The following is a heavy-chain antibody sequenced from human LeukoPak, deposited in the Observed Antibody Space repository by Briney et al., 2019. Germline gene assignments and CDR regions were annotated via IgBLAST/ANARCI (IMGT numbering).Heavy chain of an antibody. Sequence: GGSLRLSCAASGFTVSSNYMSWVRQAPGKGLEWVSVISGSGGSTYYADSVKGRFTISRDNAKNSLYLQMNSLRAEETAVYYCARVKEAAAFDYWGQGALVTVSS. CDR2: ISGSGGST. D-gene: IGHD6-25*01. J-gene: IGHJ4*02. CDR3: ARVKEAAAFDY. CDR1: GFTVSSNY. V-gene: IGHV3-23*01.